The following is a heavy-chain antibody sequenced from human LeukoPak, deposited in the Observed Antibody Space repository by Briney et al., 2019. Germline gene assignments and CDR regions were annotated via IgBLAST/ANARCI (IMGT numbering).Heavy chain of an antibody. Sequence: GGSLRLSCAASGLTFSSYAINWVRQAPGKGLEWVSTITTSGGTTYYADSVKGRFTISRDNSKNTLYLQMNSLRAEDTAVYYCAKGGENWSPDYWGQGTLVTVSS. J-gene: IGHJ4*02. CDR3: AKGGENWSPDY. CDR1: GLTFSSYA. D-gene: IGHD1-1*01. V-gene: IGHV3-23*01. CDR2: ITTSGGTT.